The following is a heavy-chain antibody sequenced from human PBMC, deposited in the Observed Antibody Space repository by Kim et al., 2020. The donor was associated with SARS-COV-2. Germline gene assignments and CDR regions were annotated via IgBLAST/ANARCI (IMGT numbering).Heavy chain of an antibody. CDR1: GDTYSKYA. CDR3: ARARLDMGGFVYYYAMEV. D-gene: IGHD1-26*01. V-gene: IGHV1-69*13. Sequence: SVKVSCKASGDTYSKYAFSWVRQAPGQGLEWVGGFNPMFERVECAQKFKDRVSIFADEFTSTAHMELSSLRSEDTAVYYCARARLDMGGFVYYYAMEVWGQGTTVTVTS. CDR2: FNPMFERV. J-gene: IGHJ6*02.